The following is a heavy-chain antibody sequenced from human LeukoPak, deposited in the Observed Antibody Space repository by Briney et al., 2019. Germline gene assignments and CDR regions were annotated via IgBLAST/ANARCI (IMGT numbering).Heavy chain of an antibody. D-gene: IGHD6-13*01. Sequence: PSETLSLTCTVAGGSITSDYWSWVRQPPGKGLEWIGYIYFIGSTNYNPSLKSRVTISVAPSKNQFSLKLSSVTATDTAVYYCARGLYSSSWYYSGYYFDYWGQGTLVTVSS. CDR1: GGSITSDY. J-gene: IGHJ4*02. CDR3: ARGLYSSSWYYSGYYFDY. CDR2: IYFIGST. V-gene: IGHV4-59*12.